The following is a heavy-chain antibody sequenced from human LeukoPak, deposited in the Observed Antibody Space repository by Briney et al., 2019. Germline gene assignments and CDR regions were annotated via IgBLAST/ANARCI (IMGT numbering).Heavy chain of an antibody. CDR1: GFTFDDYA. J-gene: IGHJ4*02. V-gene: IGHV3-9*01. CDR3: AKDATYDILTGFDY. D-gene: IGHD3-9*01. Sequence: PGRSLRLSCAASGFTFDDYAMHWVRQAPGKGLEWVSGISWNSGSIGYADSVKGRFTISRDNAKNSLYLQMNSLRAEDTALYCCAKDATYDILTGFDYWGQGTLVTVSS. CDR2: ISWNSGSI.